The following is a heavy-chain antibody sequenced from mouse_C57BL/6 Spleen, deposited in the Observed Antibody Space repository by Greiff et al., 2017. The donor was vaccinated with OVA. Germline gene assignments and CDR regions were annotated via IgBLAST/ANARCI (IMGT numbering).Heavy chain of an antibody. D-gene: IGHD1-1*01. CDR3: ARGVLRY. CDR2: INPNNGGT. V-gene: IGHV1-26*01. Sequence: EVKVVESGPELVKPGASVKISCKASGYTFTDYYMNWVKQSHGKSLEWIGDINPNNGGTSYNQKFKGKATLTVDKSSSTAYMELRSLTSEDSAVYYCARGVLRYWGQGTTLTVSS. J-gene: IGHJ2*01. CDR1: GYTFTDYY.